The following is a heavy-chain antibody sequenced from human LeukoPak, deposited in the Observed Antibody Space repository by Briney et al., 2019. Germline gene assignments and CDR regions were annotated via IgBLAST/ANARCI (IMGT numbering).Heavy chain of an antibody. CDR3: ARRDISGTCFDF. J-gene: IGHJ4*02. D-gene: IGHD3-10*01. CDR1: GGSISSYY. Sequence: SETLSLTCTVSGGSISSYYWSWIRQPPGKGLEWIGYIYYSGSTNYNPSLKSRVTISLDTSKNQFSLNLSSVTAADTAVYYCARRDISGTCFDFWGQGTLVTVSS. CDR2: IYYSGST. V-gene: IGHV4-59*08.